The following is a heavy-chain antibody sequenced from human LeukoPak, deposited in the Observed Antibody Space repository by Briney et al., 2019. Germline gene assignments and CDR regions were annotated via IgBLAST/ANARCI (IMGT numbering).Heavy chain of an antibody. Sequence: ASVKVSCKASGYTFTSYGISWVRQAPGQGLEWMGWISAYNGNTNYAQKLQGRVTMTTDTSTSTAYMELRSLRSDETAVYYCARLQLLQAYYYYYYMDVWGKGTTVTVSS. CDR3: ARLQLLQAYYYYYYMDV. D-gene: IGHD2-2*01. CDR1: GYTFTSYG. CDR2: ISAYNGNT. V-gene: IGHV1-18*01. J-gene: IGHJ6*03.